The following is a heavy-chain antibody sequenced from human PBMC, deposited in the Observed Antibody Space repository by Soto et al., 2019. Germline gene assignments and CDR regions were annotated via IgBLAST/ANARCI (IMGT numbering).Heavy chain of an antibody. Sequence: ASVKVSCKASGGTFSSYAISWVRQAPGQGLEWMGGIIPIFGTANYAQKFQGRVTITADKSTSTAYMELSSLRSEDTAVYYCARDCSSTSCPPEYYYYGMDVWGQGTTVTVSS. CDR2: IIPIFGTA. CDR1: GGTFSSYA. CDR3: ARDCSSTSCPPEYYYYGMDV. J-gene: IGHJ6*02. D-gene: IGHD2-2*01. V-gene: IGHV1-69*06.